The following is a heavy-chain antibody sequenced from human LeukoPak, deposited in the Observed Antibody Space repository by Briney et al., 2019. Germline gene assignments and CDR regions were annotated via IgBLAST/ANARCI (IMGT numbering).Heavy chain of an antibody. V-gene: IGHV3-21*01. CDR3: ARDRDTYYDSSGRAFDI. CDR1: GFTFSSYA. Sequence: PGGSLRLSCAASGFTFSSYAMHWVRQAPGKGLEWVSSISSSSSYIYYADSVKGRFTISRDNAKNSLYLQMNSLRAEDTAVYYCARDRDTYYDSSGRAFDIWGQGTMVTVSS. CDR2: ISSSSSYI. D-gene: IGHD3-22*01. J-gene: IGHJ3*02.